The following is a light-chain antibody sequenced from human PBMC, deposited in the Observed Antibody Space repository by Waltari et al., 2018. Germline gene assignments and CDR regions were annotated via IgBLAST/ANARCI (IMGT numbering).Light chain of an antibody. CDR1: SNDVGGYNY. Sequence: QSALTQPRSVSGSPGQSVTISCTGTSNDVGGYNYVSWYQQHPGKAPNLMIYDVSKRPSGVPDRFSASKSGNTASLTISGLQAEDEADYYCCSYAGSYTVVFGGGTKLTVL. J-gene: IGLJ2*01. CDR2: DVS. V-gene: IGLV2-11*01. CDR3: CSYAGSYTVV.